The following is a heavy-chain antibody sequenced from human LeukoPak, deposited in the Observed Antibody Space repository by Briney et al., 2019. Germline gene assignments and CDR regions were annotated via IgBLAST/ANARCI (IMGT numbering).Heavy chain of an antibody. D-gene: IGHD6-19*01. Sequence: SVKVSCKASGGTFSSYAISWVRQAPEQGLEWMGGIIPIFGTANYAQKFQGRVTITADESTSTAYMELSSLRSEDTAVYYCARIAVAGIGSSYYYYYGMDVWGQGTTVTVSS. CDR1: GGTFSSYA. CDR2: IIPIFGTA. V-gene: IGHV1-69*01. J-gene: IGHJ6*02. CDR3: ARIAVAGIGSSYYYYYGMDV.